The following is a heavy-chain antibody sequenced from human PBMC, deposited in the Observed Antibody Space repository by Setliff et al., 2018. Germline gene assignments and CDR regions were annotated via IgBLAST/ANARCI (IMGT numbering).Heavy chain of an antibody. CDR2: ISSSGSTI. CDR3: GRDDTGSGDKFDY. J-gene: IGHJ4*02. D-gene: IGHD2-21*02. V-gene: IGHV3-48*03. Sequence: GGSLRLSCAASGFTFSSYEMNWVRQAPGKGLEWVSYISSSGSTIYYADSVKGRFTISRDNADNTLNLQMNTLRAEDTGVYYCGRDDTGSGDKFDYWSQGTLVTVSS. CDR1: GFTFSSYE.